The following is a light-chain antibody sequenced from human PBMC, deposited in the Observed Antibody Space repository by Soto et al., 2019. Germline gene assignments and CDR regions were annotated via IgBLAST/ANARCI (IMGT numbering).Light chain of an antibody. CDR3: SSYTSSSTYV. Sequence: QSVLTQPPSVAGSPGQSVAISCTGTSSDVGSYNRVSWYQQPPGTAPKVMIYEVSNRPSGVPDRFSGSKSGNTASLTISGLQAEDEADYYCSSYTSSSTYVFGTGTKLTVL. CDR2: EVS. CDR1: SSDVGSYNR. J-gene: IGLJ1*01. V-gene: IGLV2-18*02.